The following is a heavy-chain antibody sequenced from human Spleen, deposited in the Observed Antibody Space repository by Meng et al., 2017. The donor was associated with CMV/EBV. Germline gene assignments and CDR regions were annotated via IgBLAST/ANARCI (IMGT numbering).Heavy chain of an antibody. D-gene: IGHD6-6*01. J-gene: IGHJ4*02. CDR3: AKLRASARRDPRDY. Sequence: GESLKISCAVSGFTFSLSTMTWVRQARGKGLERVSTISDSGDTTYYADSVKGRFTISRDNSKNILYLQMNSLRADDTALYYCAKLRASARRDPRDYWGQGTPVTVSS. V-gene: IGHV3-23*01. CDR2: ISDSGDTT. CDR1: GFTFSLST.